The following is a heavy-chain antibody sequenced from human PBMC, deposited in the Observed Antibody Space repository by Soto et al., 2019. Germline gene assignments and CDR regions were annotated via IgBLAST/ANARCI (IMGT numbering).Heavy chain of an antibody. CDR3: AKDSSITAAGSGGWFDP. J-gene: IGHJ5*02. V-gene: IGHV3-30*18. D-gene: IGHD6-13*01. CDR2: ISFDGGNQ. CDR1: GFDFNTYG. Sequence: QVQLVQSGGGVVQPGRSLRLSCAASGFDFNTYGLHWVRQAPGKGLEWVAGISFDGGNQYYADSVKGRFTISRDKSSNTLFLQMNSLGAEDTATYYCAKDSSITAAGSGGWFDPWGQGTLVIVSS.